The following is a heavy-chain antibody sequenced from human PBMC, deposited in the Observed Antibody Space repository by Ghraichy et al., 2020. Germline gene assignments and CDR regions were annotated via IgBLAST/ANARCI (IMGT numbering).Heavy chain of an antibody. D-gene: IGHD6-6*01. V-gene: IGHV6-1*01. CDR3: ARDLPNRSARHAFDF. CDR1: GDSVSSDSAA. Sequence: SQTLSLTCAIAGDSVSSDSAAWNWIRQSPSRGLEWLGRTYYRSKLFNDYAPSVKSRIIINADTSKNQFSLQLNSVTPEDSAVYFCARDLPNRSARHAFDFWGQGTMVTVSS. CDR2: TYYRSKLFN. J-gene: IGHJ3*01.